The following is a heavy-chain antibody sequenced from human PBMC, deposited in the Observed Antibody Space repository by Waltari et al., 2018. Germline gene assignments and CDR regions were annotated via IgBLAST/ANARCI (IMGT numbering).Heavy chain of an antibody. CDR3: AREGVDYGDHKGVWGLDV. Sequence: QVQLVQSGAEVKKPGASVKVSCKASGYIFTGYYIHWVRQAPGQGLEWMGWINRKSGGTKYAQKFQGRVTMTRDTSISTAHMELNSLRSDDTAVVFCAREGVDYGDHKGVWGLDVWGQGTTVSVS. CDR2: INRKSGGT. J-gene: IGHJ6*02. CDR1: GYIFTGYY. D-gene: IGHD4-17*01. V-gene: IGHV1-2*02.